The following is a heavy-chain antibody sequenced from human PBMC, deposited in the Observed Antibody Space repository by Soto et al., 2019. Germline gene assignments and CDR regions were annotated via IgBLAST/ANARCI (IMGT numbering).Heavy chain of an antibody. CDR3: AMDYGDRPEYFKH. J-gene: IGHJ1*01. CDR1: GYTFTSYG. V-gene: IGHV1-18*04. CDR2: ISPLKGRT. Sequence: QVQLVQSGPDLKRPGASMKVSCKASGYTFTSYGISWVRQAPGQGLEWMAWISPLKGRTQYSQKAQGRVTLSTDTSSNTANTERTTLRVDDTAVYYCAMDYGDRPEYFKHWGQGTLVTVS. D-gene: IGHD4-17*01.